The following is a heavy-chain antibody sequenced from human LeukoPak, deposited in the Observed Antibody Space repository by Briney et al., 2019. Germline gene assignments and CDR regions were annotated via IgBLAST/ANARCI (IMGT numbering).Heavy chain of an antibody. J-gene: IGHJ3*02. CDR3: ARDRVFPPDAFDI. Sequence: GGSLRLSCAASGFTVSSNYMSWVRQAPGKGLEWVSVIYSGGSTYYADSVKGRITISRDNSKNTLYLQMNSLRAEDTAVYYCARDRVFPPDAFDIWGQGTMVTVSS. D-gene: IGHD2-21*01. CDR2: IYSGGST. V-gene: IGHV3-53*01. CDR1: GFTVSSNY.